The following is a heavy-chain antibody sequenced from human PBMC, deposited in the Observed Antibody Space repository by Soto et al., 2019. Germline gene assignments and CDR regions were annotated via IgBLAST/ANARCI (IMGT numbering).Heavy chain of an antibody. J-gene: IGHJ5*02. CDR2: IFSNDEK. CDR3: ARMAWAAADYNWFDP. CDR1: GFSLSNARMG. D-gene: IGHD6-13*01. Sequence: QVTLKESGPVLVKPTETLTLTCTVSGFSLSNARMGVSWILQPPGKALEWLAHIFSNDEKSYSTSLKSRLTITKDTSKSQVVLTMTNMEPVDTATYYCARMAWAAADYNWFDPWGQGNLVTVSS. V-gene: IGHV2-26*01.